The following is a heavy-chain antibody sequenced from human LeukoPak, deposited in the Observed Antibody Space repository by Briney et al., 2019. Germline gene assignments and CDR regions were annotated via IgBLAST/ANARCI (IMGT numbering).Heavy chain of an antibody. Sequence: GGSLRLSCAASGFTFSNYNMNWVRQAPGKGLEWVSSISSSSSYIYYADSVKGRFTISRDNAKHSLYLQMNSLTAEDTGVYFCARSVMTATTTRAFDIWGQGTMVTVCS. CDR2: ISSSSSYI. D-gene: IGHD4-17*01. J-gene: IGHJ3*02. CDR3: ARSVMTATTTRAFDI. V-gene: IGHV3-21*01. CDR1: GFTFSNYN.